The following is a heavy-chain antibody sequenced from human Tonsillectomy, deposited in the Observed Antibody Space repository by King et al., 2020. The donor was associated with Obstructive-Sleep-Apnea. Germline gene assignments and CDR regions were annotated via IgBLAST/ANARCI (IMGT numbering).Heavy chain of an antibody. Sequence: VQLVESGGVVIQPGGSLRLSCAASGFTFDDYAMHWVRQAPGGGLEWFSLITWDGGTTYYADSVKSRFTISRDNSKNSLYLQMNNLRPEDTAFYYCAKDFDTNDSRDYWGQGTLVTVSS. CDR3: AKDFDTNDSRDY. V-gene: IGHV3-43D*03. D-gene: IGHD2-8*01. CDR2: ITWDGGTT. CDR1: GFTFDDYA. J-gene: IGHJ4*02.